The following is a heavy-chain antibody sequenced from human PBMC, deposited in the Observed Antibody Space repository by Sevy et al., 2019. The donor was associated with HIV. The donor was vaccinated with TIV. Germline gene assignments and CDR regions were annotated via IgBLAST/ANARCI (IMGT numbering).Heavy chain of an antibody. CDR3: ARSNLGGNNDFWIAYSQVGLNWFDP. J-gene: IGHJ5*02. V-gene: IGHV4-34*01. CDR1: GVCLSGYN. D-gene: IGHD3-3*01. CDR2: ISHSGST. Sequence: SETLSLTCAIYGVCLSGYNWNWIRQPPGKGLELIGEISHSGSTDYNPTLKSRVTISVDTSKNQVSVKLSSVTAADTAVYHCARSNLGGNNDFWIAYSQVGLNWFDPWGQGSLVTVSS.